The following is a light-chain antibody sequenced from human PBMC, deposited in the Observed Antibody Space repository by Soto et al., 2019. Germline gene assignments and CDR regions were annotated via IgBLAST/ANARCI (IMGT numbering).Light chain of an antibody. CDR3: LLYCAAAQPWV. Sequence: QAVVTQEPSLTVSPGGTVTLTCASSTGAVTSGHYPNWLQQKPGQEPRALIYSTSNKHSWNSAPVSGSRLGGKAALTLSGVQPEDEAYSYYLLYCAAAQPWVVGGGTKVTV. V-gene: IGLV7-43*01. CDR1: TGAVTSGHY. J-gene: IGLJ3*02. CDR2: STS.